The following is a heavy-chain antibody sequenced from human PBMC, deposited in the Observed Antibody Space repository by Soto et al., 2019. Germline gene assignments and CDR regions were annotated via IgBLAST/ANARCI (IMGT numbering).Heavy chain of an antibody. Sequence: ASVKVSCKASGYTFTSYGISWVRQAPGQGLEWMGIINPSGGSTSYAQKFQGRVTMTRDTSTSTVYMELSSLRSEDTAVYYCARGIDYYDSSGYYARFGYWGQGTLVTVSS. CDR2: INPSGGST. J-gene: IGHJ4*02. D-gene: IGHD3-22*01. V-gene: IGHV1-46*01. CDR1: GYTFTSYG. CDR3: ARGIDYYDSSGYYARFGY.